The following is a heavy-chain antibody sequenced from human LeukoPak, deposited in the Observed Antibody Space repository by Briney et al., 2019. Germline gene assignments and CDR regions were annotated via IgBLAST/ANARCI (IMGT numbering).Heavy chain of an antibody. V-gene: IGHV4-59*08. Sequence: SETLSLTCTVSGGSISDNYWSWIRQPPGKGLEWIGYAYYSGHTNYNSSLKGRVTMSLDTSKSQFSLRLSSVTAADTAVYFCARHPFATPFDYWGRGTTVTVSS. CDR1: GGSISDNY. CDR2: AYYSGHT. CDR3: ARHPFATPFDY. D-gene: IGHD2-15*01. J-gene: IGHJ4*03.